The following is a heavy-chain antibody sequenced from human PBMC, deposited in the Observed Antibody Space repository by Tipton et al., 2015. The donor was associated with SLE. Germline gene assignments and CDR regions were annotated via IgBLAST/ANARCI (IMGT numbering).Heavy chain of an antibody. V-gene: IGHV4-39*07. CDR3: AREGEIVVPLRAYYYLDV. Sequence: TLSLTCTVSGGSVSSNSYYWGWIRQPPGKGLEWIGDVYYSGSSFYNPSLKSRVTISVDTSKNQFSLKLSSVTAADTAMYYCAREGEIVVPLRAYYYLDVWGKGTTVTVSS. CDR2: VYYSGSS. D-gene: IGHD2-2*01. CDR1: GGSVSSNSYY. J-gene: IGHJ6*03.